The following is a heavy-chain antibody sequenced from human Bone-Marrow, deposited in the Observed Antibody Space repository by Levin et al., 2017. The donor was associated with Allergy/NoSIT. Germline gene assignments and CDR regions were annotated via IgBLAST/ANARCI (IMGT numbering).Heavy chain of an antibody. D-gene: IGHD2-15*01. V-gene: IGHV3-53*01. Sequence: GESLKISCAASGFSVSSDYMSWVRQAPGKGLEWVSVIYSGGSTDYADSVKGRFTISRDNSKNTLYLQMNSLRAEDTAVYYCAREVAGWYFDYWGQGALVTVSS. CDR1: GFSVSSDY. CDR2: IYSGGST. CDR3: AREVAGWYFDY. J-gene: IGHJ4*02.